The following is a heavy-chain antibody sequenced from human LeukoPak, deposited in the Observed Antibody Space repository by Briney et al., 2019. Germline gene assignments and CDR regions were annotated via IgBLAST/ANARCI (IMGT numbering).Heavy chain of an antibody. CDR3: ARAWGTAMVRGVIITHDAFDI. Sequence: SVKVSCKASGGTFSSYAISWVRQAPGQGLEWMGRIIPIFGTANYAQKFQGRVTITTDESTSTAYMELSGLRSEDTAVYYCARAWGTAMVRGVIITHDAFDIWGQGTMVTVSS. CDR1: GGTFSSYA. CDR2: IIPIFGTA. J-gene: IGHJ3*02. D-gene: IGHD3-10*01. V-gene: IGHV1-69*05.